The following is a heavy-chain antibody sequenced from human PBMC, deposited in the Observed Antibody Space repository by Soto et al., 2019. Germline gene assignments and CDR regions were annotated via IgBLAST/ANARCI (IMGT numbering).Heavy chain of an antibody. CDR3: ARDLLSGAVRSSAFDI. J-gene: IGHJ3*02. V-gene: IGHV4-4*02. D-gene: IGHD7-27*01. Sequence: QVQLQESGPGLVKPSGTLSLTCAGSGGSISSSNWWWWVRQPPGKGLECSGEIYHSGSTNYNPSPKSRVTISVDKSQNQFSQKLSSVTAANTAVYYCARDLLSGAVRSSAFDIWGQGTMVTVSS. CDR2: IYHSGST. CDR1: GGSISSSNW.